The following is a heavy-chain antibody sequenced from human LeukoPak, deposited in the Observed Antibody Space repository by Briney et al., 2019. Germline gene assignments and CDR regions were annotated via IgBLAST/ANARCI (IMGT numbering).Heavy chain of an antibody. J-gene: IGHJ4*02. CDR2: INPNSGGT. V-gene: IGHV1-2*02. CDR3: ASPGDYDYVWGSYRLRDLLGY. CDR1: GYTFTGYY. Sequence: ASVQVSCQASGYTFTGYYMHWVRQAPGQGLEWMGWINPNSGGTNYAQKFQGRVTMTRDTSIRAAYMELSRLRSDGTAVYYCASPGDYDYVWGSYRLRDLLGYCGQETLVTVSS. D-gene: IGHD3-16*02.